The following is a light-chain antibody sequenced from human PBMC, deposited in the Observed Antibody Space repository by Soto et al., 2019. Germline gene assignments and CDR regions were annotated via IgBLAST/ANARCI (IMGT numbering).Light chain of an antibody. CDR3: AAWYGSLNGWV. CDR1: SSNIGSNT. Sequence: QSVLTQPPSASGTPGQRVTISCSGSSSNIGSNTVNWYQQLTGTAPKLLIYSNNQRPSGVPDPFSGSKSGTSASLAISGLQSEDEADYYCAAWYGSLNGWVFGGGTKLTVL. CDR2: SNN. V-gene: IGLV1-44*01. J-gene: IGLJ3*02.